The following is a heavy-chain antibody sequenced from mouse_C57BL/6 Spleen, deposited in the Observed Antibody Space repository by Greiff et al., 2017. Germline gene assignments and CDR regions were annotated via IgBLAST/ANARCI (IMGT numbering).Heavy chain of an antibody. CDR3: VRHYGNPDYYAMDY. CDR1: GFSFNTYA. Sequence: EVKVVESGGGLVQPTGSLKLSCAASGFSFNTYAMNWVRQAPGKGLEWVARIRSKSNNYATYYADSVKDRFTISRDDSESMLYLQMNNLKTEDTAMDYCVRHYGNPDYYAMDYWGQGTSVTVSS. CDR2: IRSKSNNYAT. D-gene: IGHD2-1*01. V-gene: IGHV10-1*01. J-gene: IGHJ4*01.